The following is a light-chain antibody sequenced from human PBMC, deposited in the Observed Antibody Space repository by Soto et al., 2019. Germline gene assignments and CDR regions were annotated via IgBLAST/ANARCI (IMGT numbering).Light chain of an antibody. CDR1: QSVSIN. Sequence: ERVMTQSPATLSVSPGARDTLSCRASQSVSINLAWYQQKPGQAPRLRLYGASTRATGIPARFSGSGSGTEFTLTISSLQSEDFAVYYCQHYNNWPRTFGQGTKVEIK. CDR3: QHYNNWPRT. V-gene: IGKV3-15*01. CDR2: GAS. J-gene: IGKJ1*01.